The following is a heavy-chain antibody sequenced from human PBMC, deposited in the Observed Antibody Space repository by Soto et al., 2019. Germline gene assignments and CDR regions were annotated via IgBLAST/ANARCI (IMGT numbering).Heavy chain of an antibody. CDR3: ARTDVGSSFRGDYYYYGMDV. J-gene: IGHJ6*02. CDR1: GGTFSSYA. D-gene: IGHD6-6*01. V-gene: IGHV1-69*13. CDR2: IIPIFGTA. Sequence: SVKVSCKASGGTFSSYAISWVRQAPGQGLEWMGGIIPIFGTANYAQKFQGRVTITADESTSTAYMELSSLRSEDTAVYYCARTDVGSSFRGDYYYYGMDVWGQGTTVTVPS.